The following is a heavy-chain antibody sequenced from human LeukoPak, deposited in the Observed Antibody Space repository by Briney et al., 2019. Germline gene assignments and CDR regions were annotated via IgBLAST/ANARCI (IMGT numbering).Heavy chain of an antibody. D-gene: IGHD5-12*01. CDR3: ARTVAWGGYGRGTPNDY. J-gene: IGHJ4*02. V-gene: IGHV4-4*02. CDR1: GGSISSSNW. CDR2: IYHSGST. Sequence: PSETLSLTCAVSGGSISSSNWWSWVRPPPGKGLEWIGEIYHSGSTNYNPSLKSRVTISVDKSKNQFSLKLSSVTAADTAVYYCARTVAWGGYGRGTPNDYWGQGTLVTVSS.